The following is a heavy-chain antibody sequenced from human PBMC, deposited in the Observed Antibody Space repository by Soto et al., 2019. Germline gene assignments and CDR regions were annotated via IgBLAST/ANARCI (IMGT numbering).Heavy chain of an antibody. J-gene: IGHJ5*02. CDR2: IIPIFGKA. V-gene: IGHV1-69*13. D-gene: IGHD5-12*01. CDR1: GGTFSSYA. CDR3: ARVKVEMATNFWFDP. Sequence: PSLKVSCKASGGTFSSYAISCVRHSPGQGLEWMGGIIPIFGKANYAQKFQGRVTITADESTSTAYMEWSSLRSEDTAVYYCARVKVEMATNFWFDPWVQGTLVTVSS.